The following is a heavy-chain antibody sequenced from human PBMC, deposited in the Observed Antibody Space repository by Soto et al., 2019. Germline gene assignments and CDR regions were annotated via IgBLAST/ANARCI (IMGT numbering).Heavy chain of an antibody. V-gene: IGHV2-5*01. CDR1: GFSLSTIRVG. D-gene: IGHD6-19*01. CDR2: IFWNDDK. J-gene: IGHJ4*02. Sequence: QITLKESGTTQVKPTQPLTLTCTVSGFSLSTIRVGVGWIRQPPGKALEWLAIIFWNDDKRYSPSLRTMLTITPHTSKNQVVLTMTNMEPVDTATYYCAHTTGSSGWAIMDYWGQGTLVTVSS. CDR3: AHTTGSSGWAIMDY.